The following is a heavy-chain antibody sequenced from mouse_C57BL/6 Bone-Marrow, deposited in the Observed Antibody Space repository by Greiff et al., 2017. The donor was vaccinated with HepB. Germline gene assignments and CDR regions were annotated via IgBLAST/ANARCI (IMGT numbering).Heavy chain of an antibody. J-gene: IGHJ3*01. V-gene: IGHV1-11*01. D-gene: IGHD1-1*01. CDR2: IYPVSGET. CDR3: RMPYGSSLLRFAY. Sequence: QVQLQQSGAELASPGASVTLSCKASGYTFTDHIMNWVKKRPGRGLEWIGRIYPVSGETNYNQKFMGKATFSVDRSSSTVYMVLNSLTSEDPAVYYCRMPYGSSLLRFAYWGQGTLVTVSA. CDR1: GYTFTDHI.